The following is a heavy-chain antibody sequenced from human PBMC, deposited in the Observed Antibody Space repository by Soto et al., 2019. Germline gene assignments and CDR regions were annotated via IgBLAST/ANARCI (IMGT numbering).Heavy chain of an antibody. CDR2: LFYRGST. CDR3: ARPLWGGATKDD. Sequence: XETLSLTCTVSGGSTSSSGYYWGWIRQPPGKGLEWIGSLFYRGSTYYNPSLKGRVTISVDTPKRQFSLKLTSVTAADTAVYYCARPLWGGATKDDWGQGTLVTVSS. CDR1: GGSTSSSGYY. V-gene: IGHV4-39*01. J-gene: IGHJ4*02. D-gene: IGHD1-26*01.